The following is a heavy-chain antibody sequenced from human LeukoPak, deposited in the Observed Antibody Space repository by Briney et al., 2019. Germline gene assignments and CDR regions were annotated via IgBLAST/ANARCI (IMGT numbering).Heavy chain of an antibody. CDR1: GVTFSSYA. J-gene: IGHJ4*02. Sequence: PGGSLRLSCAASGVTFSSYAMSWVRQAPGKGLEWVSAISGSGGSTYYADSVKGRFTISRDNSKNTLYLQMNSLRSEDTAVYYCARDNDSRDPPHFDYWGQGTLVTVSS. D-gene: IGHD3-16*01. CDR2: ISGSGGST. V-gene: IGHV3-23*01. CDR3: ARDNDSRDPPHFDY.